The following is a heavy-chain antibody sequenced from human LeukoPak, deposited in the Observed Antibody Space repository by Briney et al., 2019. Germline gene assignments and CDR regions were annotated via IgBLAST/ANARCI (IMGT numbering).Heavy chain of an antibody. D-gene: IGHD2-8*01. CDR2: ISSSSSYI. V-gene: IGHV3-21*01. CDR3: ARYLMYEIDY. CDR1: GFTFSSYS. Sequence: MSGGSLRLSCAASGFTFSSYSMNWVRQAPGKGLQWVSSISSSSSYIYYADSVKGRFTISRDNAKNSLYLQMNSLRAEDTAVYYCARYLMYEIDYWGQGTLVTVSS. J-gene: IGHJ4*02.